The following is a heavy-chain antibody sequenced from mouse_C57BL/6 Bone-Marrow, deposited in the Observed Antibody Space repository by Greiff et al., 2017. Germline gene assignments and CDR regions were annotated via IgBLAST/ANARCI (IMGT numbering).Heavy chain of an antibody. V-gene: IGHV6-6*01. CDR1: GFTFSDAW. J-gene: IGHJ3*01. CDR2: IRNKANNHAA. CDR3: TREYGYPFAY. Sequence: EVKLVESGGGLVQPGGSMKLSCAASGFTFSDAWMDWVRQSPEKGLEWVAEIRNKANNHAAYYAESVKGRFTISRDDSKSSVYLQMNSLRAEVTGIYYCTREYGYPFAYWGQGTLVTVSS. D-gene: IGHD2-2*01.